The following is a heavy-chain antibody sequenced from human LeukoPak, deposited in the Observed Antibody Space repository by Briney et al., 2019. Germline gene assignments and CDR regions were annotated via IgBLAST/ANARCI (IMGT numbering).Heavy chain of an antibody. V-gene: IGHV4-39*07. D-gene: IGHD3-22*01. J-gene: IGHJ5*02. Sequence: SETLSLTCTVSGGSISSSSYYWGWIRQPPGKGLEWIGSIYYSGSTYYNPSLKSRVTISVDKSKNQFSLKLSSVTAADTAVYYCARGGRDRSGQVDPWGQGTLVTVSS. CDR2: IYYSGST. CDR3: ARGGRDRSGQVDP. CDR1: GGSISSSSYY.